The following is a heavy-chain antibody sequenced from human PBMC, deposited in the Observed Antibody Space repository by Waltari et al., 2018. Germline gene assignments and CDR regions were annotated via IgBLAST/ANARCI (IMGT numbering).Heavy chain of an antibody. V-gene: IGHV4-34*01. Sequence: QVQLQQWGAGLLKPSETLSLTCAVYVGSFSGYYWSWIRQPPGKGLEWIGEINHSGSTNYNPSLKSRVTISVDTSKNQFSLKLSSVTAADTAVYYCARSRWAQGGYWGQGTLVTVSS. CDR3: ARSRWAQGGY. D-gene: IGHD1-26*01. CDR2: INHSGST. CDR1: VGSFSGYY. J-gene: IGHJ4*02.